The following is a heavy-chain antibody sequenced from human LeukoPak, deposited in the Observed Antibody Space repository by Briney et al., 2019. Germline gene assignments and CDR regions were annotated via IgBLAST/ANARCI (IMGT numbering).Heavy chain of an antibody. CDR3: ARHFRGVVSAQLDY. Sequence: SETLSLTCTVSGDSISNYYWSWIRQPPGKGLEWIGYIHYSGNSDYNPSLNSRVTILIDTSKNQFSLILSSVTAADTAVYYCARHFRGVVSAQLDYWGQGTRVTVSS. D-gene: IGHD3-10*01. V-gene: IGHV4-59*08. J-gene: IGHJ4*02. CDR1: GDSISNYY. CDR2: IHYSGNS.